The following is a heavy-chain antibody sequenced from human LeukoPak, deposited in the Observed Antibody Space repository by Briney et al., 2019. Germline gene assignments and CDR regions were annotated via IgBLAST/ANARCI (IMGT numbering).Heavy chain of an antibody. CDR2: ITGSSSII. Sequence: PGGSLRLSCAASGFTFSTYAINWVRQAPGKGLEWISFITGSSSIIYYADAVRGRFTISRDNAKNSLYLQMNSLRAEDTAVYYCARDRMGGAFDFWGQGTMVTVSS. D-gene: IGHD1-26*01. J-gene: IGHJ3*01. CDR1: GFTFSTYA. CDR3: ARDRMGGAFDF. V-gene: IGHV3-48*04.